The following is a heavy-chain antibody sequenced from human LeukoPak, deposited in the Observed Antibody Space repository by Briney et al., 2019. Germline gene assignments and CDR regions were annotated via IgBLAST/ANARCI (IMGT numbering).Heavy chain of an antibody. V-gene: IGHV3-7*05. Sequence: VGSLRLSCAASGFSISSYWMSWVRQAPGKGLEWVANIKQDGSEKYYVDSVKGRFTISKDNAKNSVFLQMNSLRAEDTAVYYCAREWSASRFDYWGQGTLVTVSS. D-gene: IGHD1-26*01. CDR3: AREWSASRFDY. CDR1: GFSISSYW. J-gene: IGHJ4*02. CDR2: IKQDGSEK.